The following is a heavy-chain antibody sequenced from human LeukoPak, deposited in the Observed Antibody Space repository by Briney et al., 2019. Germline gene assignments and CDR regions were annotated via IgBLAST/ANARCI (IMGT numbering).Heavy chain of an antibody. CDR1: GYTFTSYG. CDR2: ISAYNGNT. D-gene: IGHD3-9*01. V-gene: IGHV1-18*01. J-gene: IGHJ3*02. CDR3: ARVILRGTVLRYFDWLLPDKQKPPQTIDAFDI. Sequence: ASVKVSCKASGYTFTSYGISWVRQAPGQGLEWMGWISAYNGNTNYAQKLQGRVTMTTDTSTSTAYMELRSLRSDDTAVYYCARVILRGTVLRYFDWLLPDKQKPPQTIDAFDIWGQGTMVTVSS.